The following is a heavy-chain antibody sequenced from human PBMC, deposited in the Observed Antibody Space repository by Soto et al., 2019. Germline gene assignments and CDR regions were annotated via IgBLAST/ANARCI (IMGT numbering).Heavy chain of an antibody. D-gene: IGHD3-22*01. CDR1: GYTFTSYY. CDR2: INPSGGTT. V-gene: IGHV1-46*01. J-gene: IGHJ4*02. Sequence: QVQLVESGAEVKKPGASVTVSCKASGYTFTSYYLHWVRQAPGQGLEWMGKINPSGGTTSYAQKCHGRVTMTRDTSTSTVYMELSSLRSEDTAVYYCVRGEYYDSSGYYGDPPYFDYWGQGTLVTVSS. CDR3: VRGEYYDSSGYYGDPPYFDY.